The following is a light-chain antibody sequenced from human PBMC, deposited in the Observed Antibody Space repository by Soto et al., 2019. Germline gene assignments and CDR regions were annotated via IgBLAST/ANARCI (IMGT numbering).Light chain of an antibody. CDR3: QQYNNWPRT. CDR2: GAS. CDR1: QSVSSY. V-gene: IGKV3-15*01. J-gene: IGKJ5*01. Sequence: EIVLTQSPGTLSLSPGERATLSCRASQSVSSYLAWYQQKPGQAPRLPIYGASTRATGVPARFSGSGSGTEFTLTISSLQSEDFAVYYCQQYNNWPRTFGQGTRLEIK.